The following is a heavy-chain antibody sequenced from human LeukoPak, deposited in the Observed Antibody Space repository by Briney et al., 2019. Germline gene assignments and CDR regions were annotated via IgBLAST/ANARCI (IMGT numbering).Heavy chain of an antibody. CDR1: GGSISSGGYS. CDR3: ARKAAAGTFDP. J-gene: IGHJ5*02. D-gene: IGHD6-13*01. CDR2: IYYSGST. V-gene: IGHV4-31*11. Sequence: PSETLSLTCAVSGGSISSGGYSWSWIRQHPGKGLEWIGYIYYSGSTYYNPSLKSRVTISVDTSKNQFSLKLSSVTAADTAVYYCARKAAAGTFDPWGQGTLVTVSS.